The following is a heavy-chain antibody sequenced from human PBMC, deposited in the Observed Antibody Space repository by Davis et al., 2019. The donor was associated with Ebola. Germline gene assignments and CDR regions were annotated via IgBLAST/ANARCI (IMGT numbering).Heavy chain of an antibody. CDR3: ARGGLWFGELLYIDDYFDY. J-gene: IGHJ4*02. CDR2: ISYDGSNK. V-gene: IGHV3-30-3*01. D-gene: IGHD3-10*01. CDR1: GFIFSSYA. Sequence: GGSLRLSCAASGFIFSSYAMHWVRQAPGKGLEWVAVISYDGSNKYYADSVKGRFTISRDNSKNTLYLQMNSLRAEDTAVYYCARGGLWFGELLYIDDYFDYWGQGTLVTVSS.